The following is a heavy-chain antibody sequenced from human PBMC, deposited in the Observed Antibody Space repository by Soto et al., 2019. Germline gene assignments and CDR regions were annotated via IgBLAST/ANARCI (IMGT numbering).Heavy chain of an antibody. CDR1: GFTFTSYA. J-gene: IGHJ4*02. V-gene: IGHV3-23*01. CDR3: AKPGYASTWYRNLDY. CDR2: ISGDGGST. Sequence: GGSLRLSCAASGFTFTSYAMTWVRQAPGKGLEWVSAISGDGGSTYYADSVKGRFTISRDNSKNTLFLQVSSLRAEDTAVYYCAKPGYASTWYRNLDYWGQGTLVTVS. D-gene: IGHD6-13*01.